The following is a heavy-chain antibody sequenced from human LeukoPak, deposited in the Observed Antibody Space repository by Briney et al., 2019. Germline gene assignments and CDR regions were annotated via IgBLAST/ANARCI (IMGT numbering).Heavy chain of an antibody. Sequence: GGSLRLSCAASGFTFSSYWMSWVRQAPGKGLGWVSAISGSGGSTYYADSVKGRFTISRGNSKNTLYLQMNSLRAEDTAVYYCAKDPGYDSSGYSRYWGQGTLVTVSS. V-gene: IGHV3-23*01. CDR1: GFTFSSYW. D-gene: IGHD3-22*01. CDR3: AKDPGYDSSGYSRY. J-gene: IGHJ4*02. CDR2: ISGSGGST.